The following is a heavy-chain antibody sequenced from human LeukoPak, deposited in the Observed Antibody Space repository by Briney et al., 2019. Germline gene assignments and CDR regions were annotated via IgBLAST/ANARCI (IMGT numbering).Heavy chain of an antibody. D-gene: IGHD3-3*01. CDR3: ARIYDFWSGYYIYDASDI. CDR1: GGTFSSYA. J-gene: IGHJ3*02. V-gene: IGHV1-69*05. CDR2: IIPIFGTA. Sequence: SVKVSCKASGGTFSSYAISWVRQAPGQGLEWMGGIIPIFGTANYAQKFQGRVTITTDESTSTAYMELSSLRSEDTAVYYCARIYDFWSGYYIYDASDIWGQGTMVTVSS.